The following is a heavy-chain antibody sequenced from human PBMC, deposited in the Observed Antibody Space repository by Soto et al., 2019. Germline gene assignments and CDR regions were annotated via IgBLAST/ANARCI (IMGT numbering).Heavy chain of an antibody. J-gene: IGHJ4*02. CDR2: IIPIFGTA. Sequence: QVQLVQSGAEVKKPGSSVKVSCKASGGTFSSYAISWVRQAPGQGLEWLGGIIPIFGTANYAQKFQGRVTITADESTSTAYMELSSLRSEDTAVYYCARTAYCSGGSCYDYHDYWGQGTLVTVSS. CDR3: ARTAYCSGGSCYDYHDY. V-gene: IGHV1-69*01. CDR1: GGTFSSYA. D-gene: IGHD2-15*01.